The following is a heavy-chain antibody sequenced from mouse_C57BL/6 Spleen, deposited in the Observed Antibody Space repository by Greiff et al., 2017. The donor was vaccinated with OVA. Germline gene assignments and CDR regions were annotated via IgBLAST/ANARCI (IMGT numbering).Heavy chain of an antibody. J-gene: IGHJ3*01. CDR3: ARHGSSYLFAY. CDR1: GYAFSSSW. V-gene: IGHV1-82*01. D-gene: IGHD1-1*01. CDR2: IYPGDGDT. Sequence: VKLMESGPELVKPGASVKISCKASGYAFSSSWMNWVKQRPGKGLEWIGRIYPGDGDTNYNGKFKGKATLTADKSSSTAYMQLSSLTSEDSAVYFCARHGSSYLFAYWGQGTLVTVSA.